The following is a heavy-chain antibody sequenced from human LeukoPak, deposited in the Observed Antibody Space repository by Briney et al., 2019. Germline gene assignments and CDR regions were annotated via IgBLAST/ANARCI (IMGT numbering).Heavy chain of an antibody. Sequence: SETLSLTCTVSGVSISSYYWSWIRQPPGKGLEWIGYIYYIGTTNYDPSLKSRVTISVDTSKNQFSLKLSSVTAADTAVYYCARDRYIYGSEDRFDYWGQGTLVTVSS. CDR2: IYYIGTT. D-gene: IGHD5-18*01. J-gene: IGHJ4*02. V-gene: IGHV4-59*01. CDR3: ARDRYIYGSEDRFDY. CDR1: GVSISSYY.